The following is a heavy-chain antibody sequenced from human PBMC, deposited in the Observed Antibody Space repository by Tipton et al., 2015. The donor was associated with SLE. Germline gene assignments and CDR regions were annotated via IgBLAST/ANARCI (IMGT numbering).Heavy chain of an antibody. D-gene: IGHD6-6*01. V-gene: IGHV4-34*01. CDR1: GGSFSGYY. CDR3: ASGPSSIAALTWFDP. CDR2: INHRGST. J-gene: IGHJ5*02. Sequence: TLSLTCAVYGGSFSGYYWSWIRQPPGKGLEWIGEINHRGSTNYNPSLKSRVTISVDTSKNQFSLKLSSVTAADTAVYYCASGPSSIAALTWFDPWGQGTLVTVSS.